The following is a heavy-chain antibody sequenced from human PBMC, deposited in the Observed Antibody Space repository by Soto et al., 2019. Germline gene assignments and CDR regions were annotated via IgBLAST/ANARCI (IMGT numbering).Heavy chain of an antibody. CDR1: GFTFSDPW. CDR2: INQDGNEK. Sequence: EVQLVESGGGLVQPGGSLRLSCAASGFTFSDPWMTWVRQAPGKGLEWVANINQDGNEKHYVDSVKGRFTISRDNAKKSLYLEMTSLRADDTAIYYCARGFGIDYWGQGTLVIVSS. J-gene: IGHJ4*02. V-gene: IGHV3-7*04. CDR3: ARGFGIDY. D-gene: IGHD3-16*01.